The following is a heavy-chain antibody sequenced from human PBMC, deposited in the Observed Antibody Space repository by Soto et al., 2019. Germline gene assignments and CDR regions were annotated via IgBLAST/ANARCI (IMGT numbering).Heavy chain of an antibody. V-gene: IGHV4-31*03. CDR1: GGSISSGGYY. J-gene: IGHJ3*02. Sequence: QVQLQESGPGLVKPSQTLSLTCTVSGGSISSGGYYWSWIRQHPGKGLEWIGYIYYSGSTYYNPSLKSRVAISVDTSKNQFSLKLSSVTAADTAVYYCARHYMVRRVMCAFDIWGQGTMVTVSS. CDR3: ARHYMVRRVMCAFDI. CDR2: IYYSGST. D-gene: IGHD3-10*01.